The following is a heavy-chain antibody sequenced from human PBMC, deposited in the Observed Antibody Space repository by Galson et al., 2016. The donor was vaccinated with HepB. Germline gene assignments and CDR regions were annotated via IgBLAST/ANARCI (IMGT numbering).Heavy chain of an antibody. CDR2: IWYDGSNK. CDR3: ARGITMIVVVSDWYFDL. Sequence: SLRLSCAASGFTFSSYGMHWVRQAPGKGLEWVAVIWYDGSNKYYADSVKGRFTISRDNSKSTLYLQMNSLRAEDTAVYYCARGITMIVVVSDWYFDLWGRGTLVTVSS. CDR1: GFTFSSYG. J-gene: IGHJ2*01. V-gene: IGHV3-33*01. D-gene: IGHD3-22*01.